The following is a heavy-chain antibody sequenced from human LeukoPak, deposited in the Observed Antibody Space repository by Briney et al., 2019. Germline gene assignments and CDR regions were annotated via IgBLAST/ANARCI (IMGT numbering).Heavy chain of an antibody. CDR3: AKGVAAAASAEYFQH. D-gene: IGHD6-13*01. CDR1: GFTFSSYA. CDR2: ISGSGGST. Sequence: SGGSLRLSCAASGFTFSSYAMSWVRQAPGKGLEWVSAISGSGGSTYYADSVKGRFIISRDNSKNTLYLQMNSLRAEDTAVYYCAKGVAAAASAEYFQHWGQGTLVTVSS. J-gene: IGHJ1*01. V-gene: IGHV3-23*01.